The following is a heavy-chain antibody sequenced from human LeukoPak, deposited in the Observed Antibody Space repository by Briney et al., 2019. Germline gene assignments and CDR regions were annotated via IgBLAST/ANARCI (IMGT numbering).Heavy chain of an antibody. J-gene: IGHJ5*02. CDR3: AKDRRYQLLYWFDP. Sequence: GGSLRLSCAASGFTFSSYGMHWVRQAPDKGLAWVAVISYDGSNKYYADSVKGRFTISRDNSKNTLYLQMNSLRAEDTAVYYCAKDRRYQLLYWFDPWGQGTLVTVSS. CDR2: ISYDGSNK. V-gene: IGHV3-30*18. CDR1: GFTFSSYG. D-gene: IGHD2-2*01.